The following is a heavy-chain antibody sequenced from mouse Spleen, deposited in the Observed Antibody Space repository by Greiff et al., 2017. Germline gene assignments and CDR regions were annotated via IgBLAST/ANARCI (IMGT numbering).Heavy chain of an antibody. CDR2: IYPGNSDT. V-gene: IGHV1-5*01. CDR3: ARSGPYYFDY. Sequence: VQLQQSGTVLARPGASAKMSCKTSGYTSISYWMHWVKQRPGQGLEWIGAIYPGNSDTSYNQKFKGKAKLTAVTSASTAYMELSSLTTEDSAIYYCARSGPYYFDYWGQGTTLTVSS. D-gene: IGHD4-1*01. J-gene: IGHJ2*01. CDR1: GYTSISYW.